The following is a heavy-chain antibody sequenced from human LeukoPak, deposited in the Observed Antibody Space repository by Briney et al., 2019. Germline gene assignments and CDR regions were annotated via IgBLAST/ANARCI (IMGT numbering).Heavy chain of an antibody. D-gene: IGHD2-15*01. J-gene: IGHJ4*02. Sequence: GGSLRLSCAASGFSFSAYWMTWVRQAPGTGLEWVANINPAGSETYYVDPVKGRFSISRDTAKNLVYLQMNSLRAEDTAVYHCARFGYVAAVDVWGQGTPVTVSS. CDR3: ARFGYVAAVDV. CDR2: INPAGSET. CDR1: GFSFSAYW. V-gene: IGHV3-7*01.